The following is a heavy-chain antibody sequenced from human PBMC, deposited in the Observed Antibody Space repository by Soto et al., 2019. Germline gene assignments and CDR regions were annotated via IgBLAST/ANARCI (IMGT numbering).Heavy chain of an antibody. CDR2: IGTAGDT. J-gene: IGHJ4*02. Sequence: GGSLRLSCQASGFTFSGFDMHWVRQPTGKGLEWVSSIGTAGDTYYAVSVKGRFTISRDNAKNSLSLQMNSLRAGDMAVYFCAKSQEIGTHFFDSWGQGTQVTVSS. CDR1: GFTFSGFD. CDR3: AKSQEIGTHFFDS. D-gene: IGHD6-13*01. V-gene: IGHV3-13*01.